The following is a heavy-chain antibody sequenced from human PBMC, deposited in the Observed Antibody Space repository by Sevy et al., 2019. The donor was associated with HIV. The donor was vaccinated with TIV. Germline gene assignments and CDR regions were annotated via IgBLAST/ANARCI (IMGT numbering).Heavy chain of an antibody. CDR2: LKXXAYGGTL. CDR3: TRWXGXQSIXDX. Sequence: GGSLRLSCTGSGFTFGDYAMSWVRQAPGKGLEXVXXLKXXAYGGTLDYAASVKGRFSISRDNSKSIAHLQMNDLKTEDTAIYYCTRWXGXQSIXDXWGQGALVTVSS. J-gene: IGHJ4*02. V-gene: IGHV3-49*04. CDR1: GFTFGDYA. D-gene: IGHD2-15*01.